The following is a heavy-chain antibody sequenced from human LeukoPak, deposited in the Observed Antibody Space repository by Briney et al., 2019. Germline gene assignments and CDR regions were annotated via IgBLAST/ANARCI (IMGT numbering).Heavy chain of an antibody. J-gene: IGHJ5*02. CDR2: IIPISGTA. D-gene: IGHD3-3*01. V-gene: IGHV1-69*05. Sequence: SVKVSCKASGGTFSSYAISWVRQARGQGLEWMGRIIPISGTANYAQKFQGRVTITTDESTSTAYMELSSLRSEDTAVYYCASVIRSWFDPWGQGTLVTVSS. CDR1: GGTFSSYA. CDR3: ASVIRSWFDP.